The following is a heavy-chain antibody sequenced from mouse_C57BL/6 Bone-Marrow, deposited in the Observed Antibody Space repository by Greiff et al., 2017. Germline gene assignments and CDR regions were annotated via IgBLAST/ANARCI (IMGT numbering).Heavy chain of an antibody. Sequence: VQLKQSGAELARPGASVKLSCKASGYTFTSYGISWVKQRTGQGLEWIGEIYPRSGTTYYNEKFKGKATLTADKSSSTAYMELRSLTSEDSAVYFCARVGYYWFAYWGQGTLVTVSA. CDR3: ARVGYYWFAY. CDR2: IYPRSGTT. V-gene: IGHV1-81*01. D-gene: IGHD2-3*01. J-gene: IGHJ3*01. CDR1: GYTFTSYG.